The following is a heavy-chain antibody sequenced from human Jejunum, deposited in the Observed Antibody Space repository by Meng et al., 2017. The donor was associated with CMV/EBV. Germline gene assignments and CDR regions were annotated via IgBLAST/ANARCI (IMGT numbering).Heavy chain of an antibody. D-gene: IGHD6-19*01. CDR3: ARDYETGWSFQDP. CDR1: GSTFTSYY. V-gene: IGHV1-2*02. Sequence: TSGSTFTSYYVHWVRQAPGQGFEWMGCVNPTSGGTKSAQKFQGRVTMTRDTSIRTVYMELRSLTSDDTAIYYCARDYETGWSFQDPWGQGTLVTVSS. CDR2: VNPTSGGT. J-gene: IGHJ5*02.